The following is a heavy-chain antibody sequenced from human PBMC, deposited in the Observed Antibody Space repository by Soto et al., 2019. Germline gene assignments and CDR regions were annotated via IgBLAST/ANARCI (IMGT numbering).Heavy chain of an antibody. CDR2: IDDSGST. CDR3: AFSGSSYALTGLDV. Sequence: SETLSLTCTVPGDSIRDYYWSWIRQPPGKGLEWIGYIDDSGSTNYNPSLKSRVSMSIDTSKNQFSLKLNSLTAADTAVYYCAFSGSSYALTGLDVSGQGTTVSV. V-gene: IGHV4-59*01. D-gene: IGHD3-10*01. CDR1: GDSIRDYY. J-gene: IGHJ6*02.